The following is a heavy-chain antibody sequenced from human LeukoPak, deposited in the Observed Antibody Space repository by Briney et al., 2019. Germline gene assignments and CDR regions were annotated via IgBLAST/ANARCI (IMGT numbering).Heavy chain of an antibody. J-gene: IGHJ4*02. CDR1: GGSISSNNYY. CDR3: ASTSGYCSGGNCYSAFDY. CDR2: IYYSGST. D-gene: IGHD2-15*01. V-gene: IGHV4-39*07. Sequence: SETLSLTCTVSGGSISSNNYYWGWIRQPPGKGLEWIGSIYYSGSTYYNPSLKSRVTISVDTSKNQFSLKLSSVTAADTAVYYCASTSGYCSGGNCYSAFDYWGQGTLVTVSS.